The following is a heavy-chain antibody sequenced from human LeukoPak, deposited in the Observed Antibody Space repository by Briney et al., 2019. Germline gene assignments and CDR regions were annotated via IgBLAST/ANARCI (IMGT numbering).Heavy chain of an antibody. V-gene: IGHV1-8*01. CDR2: MNPNSGNT. D-gene: IGHD4-23*01. Sequence: ASVKASCKASGYTFTSYDINWVRQATGQGLEWMGWMNPNSGNTGYAQKFQGRVTMTRNTSISTAYMELSSLRSEDTAVYYCARRLRWSGDYYFDYWGQGTLVTVSS. CDR3: ARRLRWSGDYYFDY. J-gene: IGHJ4*02. CDR1: GYTFTSYD.